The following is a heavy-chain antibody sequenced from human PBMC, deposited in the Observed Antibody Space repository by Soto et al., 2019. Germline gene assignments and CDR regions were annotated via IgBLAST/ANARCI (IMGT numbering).Heavy chain of an antibody. J-gene: IGHJ6*02. CDR2: ISAYNGNT. CDR1: GYTFTSYG. V-gene: IGHV1-18*01. Sequence: ASVKVSCKASGYTFTSYGISWVRQAPGQGLEWMGWISAYNGNTNYAQKLQGRVTMTTDTSTSTAYMELRSLRSDDTAVYYCARVPYYYDSSCHTTYYYYGMDVWGQGTTVTVS. CDR3: ARVPYYYDSSCHTTYYYYGMDV. D-gene: IGHD3-22*01.